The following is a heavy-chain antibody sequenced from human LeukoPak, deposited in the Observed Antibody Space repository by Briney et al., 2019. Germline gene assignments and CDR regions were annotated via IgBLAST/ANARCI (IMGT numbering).Heavy chain of an antibody. CDR2: MNPNSGNT. Sequence: ASVKVSCKASGYTFTSYDINWVRQATGQGLEWMGWMNPNSGNTGYAQKFQGRVTMTRNTSISTAYMELSSLRSEDTAVYYCAKDVHYYGSGSYYRWGQGTLVTVSS. D-gene: IGHD3-10*01. V-gene: IGHV1-8*01. J-gene: IGHJ4*02. CDR1: GYTFTSYD. CDR3: AKDVHYYGSGSYYR.